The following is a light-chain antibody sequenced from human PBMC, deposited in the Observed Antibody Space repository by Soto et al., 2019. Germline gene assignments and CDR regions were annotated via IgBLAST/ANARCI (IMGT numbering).Light chain of an antibody. V-gene: IGLV2-14*01. Sequence: QSALTQPASVSGSPGQSITVSCTGTSSDIGGHNYVSWYQQHPGKVPKLIIYEVSNRPSGVSNRFSGSKSGNTASLTVSGLQAEDEADYDCSSYTTTSTVVFGGGTKVTVL. CDR3: SSYTTTSTVV. CDR2: EVS. CDR1: SSDIGGHNY. J-gene: IGLJ2*01.